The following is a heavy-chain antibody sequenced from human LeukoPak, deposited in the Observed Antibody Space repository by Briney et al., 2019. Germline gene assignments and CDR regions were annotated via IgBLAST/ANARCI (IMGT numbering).Heavy chain of an antibody. J-gene: IGHJ4*02. CDR3: ARDYRSYGLTFDY. Sequence: PGGSLRLSCAASGFTFSSYAMHWVRQAPGKGREWVAVISYDGSNKYYADSVKGRFTISRDNSKNTLYLQMNSLRAEDTAVYYCARDYRSYGLTFDYWGQGTLVTVSS. CDR1: GFTFSSYA. CDR2: ISYDGSNK. D-gene: IGHD5-18*01. V-gene: IGHV3-30*04.